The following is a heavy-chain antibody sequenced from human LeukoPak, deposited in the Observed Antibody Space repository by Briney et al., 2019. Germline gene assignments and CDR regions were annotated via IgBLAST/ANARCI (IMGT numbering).Heavy chain of an antibody. D-gene: IGHD4-11*01. CDR1: GFAFSDYA. CDR2: ISGSGGRT. Sequence: GGSLRLSCAASGFAFSDYAMSWVRQAPGKGLEWISSISGSGGRTNYADSVKGRFTISRDNSKNTLSLQMNSLRAEDTAVYYCAKGTTVTTEFDYWGQGTLVTVSS. J-gene: IGHJ4*02. V-gene: IGHV3-23*01. CDR3: AKGTTVTTEFDY.